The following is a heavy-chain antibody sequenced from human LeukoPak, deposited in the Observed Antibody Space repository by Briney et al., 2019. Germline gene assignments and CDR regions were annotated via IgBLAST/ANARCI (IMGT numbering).Heavy chain of an antibody. V-gene: IGHV4-34*01. Sequence: SETLSLTCAVSGGPFSGYFWSWLRQSSGKGREWIGEIHNSGTTNYNPSLNSRVTISEDTSKNQFYLNLSSVTAADTAVYYCARRYYYNLGSFPFDFWGQGTLVTVSS. CDR1: GGPFSGYF. CDR3: ARRYYYNLGSFPFDF. CDR2: IHNSGTT. J-gene: IGHJ4*02. D-gene: IGHD3-10*01.